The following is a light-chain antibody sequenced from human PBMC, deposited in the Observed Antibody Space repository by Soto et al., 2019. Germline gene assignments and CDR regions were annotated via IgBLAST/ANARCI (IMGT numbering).Light chain of an antibody. J-gene: IGLJ1*01. Sequence: QSVLTQPASVSGSPGQSITISCTGTSSDVGSYNLVSWYQQHPGKAPKLMIYEGSKRPSGVSNRFSGSKSGNTASLTISGLQAEDEADYYCCSYAGSSTLYVFGTGTKVTVL. CDR2: EGS. CDR1: SSDVGSYNL. CDR3: CSYAGSSTLYV. V-gene: IGLV2-23*01.